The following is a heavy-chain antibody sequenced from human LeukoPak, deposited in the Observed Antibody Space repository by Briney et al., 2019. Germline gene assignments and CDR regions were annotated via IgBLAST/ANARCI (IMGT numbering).Heavy chain of an antibody. V-gene: IGHV1-2*02. Sequence: ASVKVSRKASGYTFTGYYMHWVRQAPGQGLEWMGWINPNSGGTNYAQKFQGRVTMTRDTSITTAYMELSRLRSDDTAVYYCARFDGDYDYVWGSYRKDYFDYWGQGTLVTVSS. D-gene: IGHD3-16*02. CDR2: INPNSGGT. CDR3: ARFDGDYDYVWGSYRKDYFDY. CDR1: GYTFTGYY. J-gene: IGHJ4*02.